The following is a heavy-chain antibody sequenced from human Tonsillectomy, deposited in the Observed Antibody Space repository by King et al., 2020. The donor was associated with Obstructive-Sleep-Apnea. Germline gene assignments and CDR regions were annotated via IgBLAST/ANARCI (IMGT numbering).Heavy chain of an antibody. Sequence: VQLVESGGGLVKPGGSLRLSCAASGFTFSDYYMIWIRQSPGKGLEWVSYINRSASTIYYADSVKGRFTISRDNGKNSLYLQMNSLRAEDTAVYYCARGDVVRGVVTDYWGQGTLVTVSS. D-gene: IGHD3-10*01. CDR2: INRSASTI. J-gene: IGHJ4*02. CDR3: ARGDVVRGVVTDY. CDR1: GFTFSDYY. V-gene: IGHV3-11*01.